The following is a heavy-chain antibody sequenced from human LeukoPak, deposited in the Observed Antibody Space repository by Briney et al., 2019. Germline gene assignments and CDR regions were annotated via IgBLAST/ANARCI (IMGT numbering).Heavy chain of an antibody. Sequence: SQTLSLTCAISGDSVSTDSASSNWIRQSPTRGLEWLGRTYYRAKWYNDYAVSVRSRITINPDTSKNQFSLQLNSVTPEDTAVYYCARSPVEYSYNSYVDYWGQGTLVSVSS. CDR1: GDSVSTDSAS. CDR2: TYYRAKWYN. V-gene: IGHV6-1*01. J-gene: IGHJ4*02. CDR3: ARSPVEYSYNSYVDY. D-gene: IGHD5-18*01.